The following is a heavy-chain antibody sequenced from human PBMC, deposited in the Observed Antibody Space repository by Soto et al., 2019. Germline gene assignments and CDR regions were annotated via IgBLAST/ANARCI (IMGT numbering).Heavy chain of an antibody. V-gene: IGHV4-31*02. CDR3: ATYSSTGSGSKFDY. CDR2: IYYSGST. Sequence: PSETLSLTCTVSGVSIRSGGSYWSWMGQHPGKGLQWIGNIYYSGSTNYNPSLKSRITISLDTSKNQSSLKLSSVTAADTAVYFCATYSSTGSGSKFDYLGQGTLVTVSS. J-gene: IGHJ4*02. CDR1: GVSIRSGGSY. D-gene: IGHD5-12*01.